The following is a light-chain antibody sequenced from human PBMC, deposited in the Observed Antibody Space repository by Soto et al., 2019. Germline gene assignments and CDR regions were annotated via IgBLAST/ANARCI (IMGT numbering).Light chain of an antibody. CDR2: AAS. CDR3: LQDYGDSWT. Sequence: TQMTQSPLSLSASVGEKIIITCRASRDVGSDVSWYQQKPGKAPKLVIYAASNLYTGVPSRFSGRRSGTAFTLTISSLQPEDFASYYCLQDYGDSWTFGQGTKVDIK. J-gene: IGKJ1*01. CDR1: RDVGSD. V-gene: IGKV1-6*01.